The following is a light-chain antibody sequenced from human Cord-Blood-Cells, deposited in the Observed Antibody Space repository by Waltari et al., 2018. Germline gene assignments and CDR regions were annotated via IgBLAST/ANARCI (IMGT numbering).Light chain of an antibody. CDR2: SNN. CDR1: RSNIGSNT. J-gene: IGLJ2*01. V-gene: IGLV1-44*01. CDR3: AAWDDSLNGVV. Sequence: QSVLTQPPSASGTPGQRVTLSCSGSRSNIGSNTVNWYQQPPGTAPKLLIYSNNQRPSGVPDRFSGSKSGTSASLAISGLQSEDEADYYCAAWDDSLNGVVFGGGTKLTVL.